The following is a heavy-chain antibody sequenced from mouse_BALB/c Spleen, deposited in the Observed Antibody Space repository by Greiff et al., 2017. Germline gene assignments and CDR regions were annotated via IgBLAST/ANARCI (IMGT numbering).Heavy chain of an antibody. V-gene: IGHV14-4*02. J-gene: IGHJ4*01. CDR2: IDPENGDT. CDR3: NANYGSSYDYAMDY. D-gene: IGHD1-1*01. Sequence: LVESGAELVRSGASVKLSCTASGFNIKDYYMHWVKQRPEQGLEWIGWIDPENGDTEYAPKFQGKATMTADTSSNTAYLQLSSLTSEDTAVYYCNANYGSSYDYAMDYWGQGTSVTVSS. CDR1: GFNIKDYY.